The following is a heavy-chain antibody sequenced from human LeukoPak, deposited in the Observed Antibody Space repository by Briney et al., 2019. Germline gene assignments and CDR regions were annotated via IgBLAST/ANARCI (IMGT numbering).Heavy chain of an antibody. CDR2: IKSKSDGGTI. J-gene: IGHJ4*02. D-gene: IGHD2-15*01. Sequence: GGSHRRSCVGSGVTVSDAGMSWVREAPGKGMEWVGRIKSKSDGGTIDYAAPVKGRFTISRDDSRNTLYLQMNSLKTEDTAVYYCTTRRQDGWWGQGTLVTVS. CDR1: GVTVSDAG. V-gene: IGHV3-15*01. CDR3: TTRRQDGW.